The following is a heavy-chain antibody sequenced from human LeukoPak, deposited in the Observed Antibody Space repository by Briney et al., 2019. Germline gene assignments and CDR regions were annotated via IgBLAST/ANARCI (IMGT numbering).Heavy chain of an antibody. Sequence: PSETLSLTCAVYGGSFSGYYWSWIRQPPGKGLEWIGEINHSGSTNYNPSLESRVTISVDTSKNQFSLKLSSVTAADTAVYYCARGADDFWSGYHWDYWGQGTLVTVSS. CDR2: INHSGST. V-gene: IGHV4-34*01. CDR3: ARGADDFWSGYHWDY. CDR1: GGSFSGYY. D-gene: IGHD3-3*01. J-gene: IGHJ4*02.